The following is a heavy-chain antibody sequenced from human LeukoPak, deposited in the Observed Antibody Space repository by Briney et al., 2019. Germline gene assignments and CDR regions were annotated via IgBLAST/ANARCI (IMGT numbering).Heavy chain of an antibody. V-gene: IGHV3-11*01. CDR3: ARGPTRGSWSYFDY. J-gene: IGHJ4*02. Sequence: GGSLRLSCAASGFTFSDYYMSCIRQAPGKGLEWVSYISSSGSTIYYADSVKGRFTISRDNAKNSLYLHMNSLRAEDTAVYSCARGPTRGSWSYFDYWGQGTLVTVSS. CDR2: ISSSGSTI. D-gene: IGHD6-13*01. CDR1: GFTFSDYY.